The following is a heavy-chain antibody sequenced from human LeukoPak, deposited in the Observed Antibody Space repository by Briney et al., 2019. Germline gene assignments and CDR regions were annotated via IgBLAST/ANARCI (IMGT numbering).Heavy chain of an antibody. CDR2: IYTSGST. CDR3: AREPRGIAVAGTGGWFDP. Sequence: SQTLSLTCTVSGGSFSSGSYYWSWIRQPAGKGLEWIGRIYTSGSTNYNPSLKSRVTISVDTSKNQFSLKLSSVTAADTAVYYCAREPRGIAVAGTGGWFDPWGQGTLVTVSS. CDR1: GGSFSSGSYY. D-gene: IGHD6-19*01. J-gene: IGHJ5*02. V-gene: IGHV4-61*02.